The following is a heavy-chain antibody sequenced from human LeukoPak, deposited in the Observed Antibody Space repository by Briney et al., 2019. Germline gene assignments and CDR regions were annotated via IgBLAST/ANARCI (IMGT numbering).Heavy chain of an antibody. CDR2: ISAYNGNT. V-gene: IGHV1-18*01. D-gene: IGHD6-13*01. J-gene: IGHJ4*02. CDR1: GYTFTSYG. Sequence: ASVKVSCKASGYTFTSYGISWVRQAPGQGLEWMGWISAYNGNTNYAQKLQGRVTMTTDTSTSTAYMELRSLRSDDTAVYYCARVVTAAAGTDWYYFDYWGQGTLVTVSS. CDR3: ARVVTAAAGTDWYYFDY.